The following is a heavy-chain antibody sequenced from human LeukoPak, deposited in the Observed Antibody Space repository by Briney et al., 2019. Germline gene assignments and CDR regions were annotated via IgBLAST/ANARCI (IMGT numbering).Heavy chain of an antibody. CDR3: AREGGALMMTFGGDFDY. Sequence: KSGGSLRLSCAASGFTFSSYSMNWVRQAPGKGLEWVSCISGDSRHIYQADSVKGRFTISRDNAKNSLYLQMNSLRAEDTAVYYCAREGGALMMTFGGDFDYWGQGTLATVSS. J-gene: IGHJ4*02. CDR2: ISGDSRHI. CDR1: GFTFSSYS. D-gene: IGHD3-16*01. V-gene: IGHV3-21*01.